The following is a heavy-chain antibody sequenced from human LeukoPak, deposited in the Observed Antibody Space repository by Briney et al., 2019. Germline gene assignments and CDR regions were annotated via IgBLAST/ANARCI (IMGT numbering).Heavy chain of an antibody. J-gene: IGHJ4*02. CDR3: AKAARVLRYFDWHY. CDR2: IRYDGGSK. Sequence: GGSLRLSCAASGFTFSSYDMHWVRQAPGKGLEWVAFIRYDGGSKNSADSVKGRFTISRDNSKNTLYLQMNSLRAEDTAVYYCAKAARVLRYFDWHYWGQGTLVTVSS. D-gene: IGHD3-9*01. V-gene: IGHV3-30*02. CDR1: GFTFSSYD.